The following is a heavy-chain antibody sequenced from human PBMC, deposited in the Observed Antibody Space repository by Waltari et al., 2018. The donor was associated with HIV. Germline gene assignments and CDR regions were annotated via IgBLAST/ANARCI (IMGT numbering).Heavy chain of an antibody. V-gene: IGHV3-48*04. CDR1: GFTFSSSS. Sequence: EVQLVESGGGLVQPGGSLIPSCASSGFTFSSSSLNWVRQAPGKGLEWVSYISSSSSTIYYADSVKGRFTISRDNAKNSLWLQMNSLRAEDTAVYYCARAGIYGDYRPFDYWGQGTLVTVSS. D-gene: IGHD4-17*01. CDR3: ARAGIYGDYRPFDY. J-gene: IGHJ4*02. CDR2: ISSSSSTI.